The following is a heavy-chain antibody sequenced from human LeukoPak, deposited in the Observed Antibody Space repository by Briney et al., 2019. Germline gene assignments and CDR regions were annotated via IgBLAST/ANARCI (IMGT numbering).Heavy chain of an antibody. D-gene: IGHD1-26*01. Sequence: ASVKVSCKASGGTFSSYTISWVRQAPGQGLEWMGRIIPILGIANYAQKFQGRVTITADKSTSTAYMELSSLRSDDTAVYYCARVFGGGSYYLNYFDYWGQGTLVTVSS. V-gene: IGHV1-69*02. CDR3: ARVFGGGSYYLNYFDY. J-gene: IGHJ4*02. CDR1: GGTFSSYT. CDR2: IIPILGIA.